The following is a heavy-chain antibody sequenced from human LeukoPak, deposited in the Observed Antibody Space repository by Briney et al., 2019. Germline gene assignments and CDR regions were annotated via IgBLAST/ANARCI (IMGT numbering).Heavy chain of an antibody. J-gene: IGHJ5*02. CDR2: INAGNGHT. CDR3: ARHYGP. V-gene: IGHV1-3*01. CDR1: GYTFTNYA. D-gene: IGHD3-16*01. Sequence: GASVKVSCKASGYTFTNYAMQWVRQAPGQRLEWMGWINAGNGHTRYSQRFQGRVTITRDTSASTVYMEVTSLRFEDTAVYYCARHYGPWGQGTLVTVSS.